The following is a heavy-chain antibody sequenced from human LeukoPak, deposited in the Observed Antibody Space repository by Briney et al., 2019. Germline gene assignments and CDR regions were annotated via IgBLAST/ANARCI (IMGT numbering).Heavy chain of an antibody. CDR1: GGPISSYY. J-gene: IGHJ3*02. Sequence: SETLSLTCTVSGGPISSYYWSWIRQPPGKGLEWIGYIYTSGSTNYNPSLKSRVTISVDTSKNQFSLKMTSVTAADTAVYYCARDPTTVTKGFDIWGQGTMVTV. CDR2: IYTSGST. V-gene: IGHV4-59*01. D-gene: IGHD4-17*01. CDR3: ARDPTTVTKGFDI.